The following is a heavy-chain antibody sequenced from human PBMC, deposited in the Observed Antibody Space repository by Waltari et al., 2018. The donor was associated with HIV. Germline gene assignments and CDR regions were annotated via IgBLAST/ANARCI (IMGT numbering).Heavy chain of an antibody. J-gene: IGHJ4*02. CDR3: ARETYYYDSSGPYFDY. V-gene: IGHV3-48*01. D-gene: IGHD3-22*01. Sequence: EVQLVESGGGLVQPGGSLRRSCAATGFTFTSYGMNWVRQAPEKGLEWVSFISSSSSTIYYADSVKGRFTISRDNAKNSLYLQMNSLRAEDTAVYYCARETYYYDSSGPYFDYWGQGTLVTVSS. CDR1: GFTFTSYG. CDR2: ISSSSSTI.